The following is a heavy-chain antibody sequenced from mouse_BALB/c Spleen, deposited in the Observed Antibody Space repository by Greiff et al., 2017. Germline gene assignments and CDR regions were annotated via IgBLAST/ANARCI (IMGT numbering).Heavy chain of an antibody. V-gene: IGHV2-9-2*01. J-gene: IGHJ3*01. Sequence: VQLQESGPGLVAPSQSLSITCTVSGFSLTSYDISWIRQPPGKGLEWLGVIWTGGGTNYNSAFMSRLSISKDNSKSQVFLKMNSLQTDDTAIYYCVRDYYGSSWFAYWGQGTLVTVSA. D-gene: IGHD1-1*01. CDR3: VRDYYGSSWFAY. CDR2: IWTGGGT. CDR1: GFSLTSYD.